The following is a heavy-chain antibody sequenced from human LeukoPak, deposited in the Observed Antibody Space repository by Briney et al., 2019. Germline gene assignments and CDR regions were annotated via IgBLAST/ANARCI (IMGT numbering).Heavy chain of an antibody. Sequence: PGGSLRLSCAASGFTFSSYWMSWVRQAPGKGLEWVSSISSSSSYIYYADSVKGRFTISRDNAKNSLYLQMNSLRAEDTAVYYCARDQESGDSSGYSEGNWFDPWGQGTLVTVSS. CDR1: GFTFSSYW. D-gene: IGHD3-22*01. CDR3: ARDQESGDSSGYSEGNWFDP. CDR2: ISSSSSYI. J-gene: IGHJ5*02. V-gene: IGHV3-21*01.